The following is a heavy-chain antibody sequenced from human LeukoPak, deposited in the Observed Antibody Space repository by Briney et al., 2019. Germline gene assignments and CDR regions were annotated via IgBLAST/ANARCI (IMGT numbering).Heavy chain of an antibody. V-gene: IGHV3-23*01. CDR1: GFTVSSNY. Sequence: GGSLRLSCAASGFTVSSNYMSWARQAPGKGLEWVSAISGSGGSTYYADSVKGRFTISRDNSKNTLYLQMNSLRAEDAAVYYCAKDLGSSGYYPAFDYWGQGTLVTVSS. CDR3: AKDLGSSGYYPAFDY. J-gene: IGHJ4*02. D-gene: IGHD3-22*01. CDR2: ISGSGGST.